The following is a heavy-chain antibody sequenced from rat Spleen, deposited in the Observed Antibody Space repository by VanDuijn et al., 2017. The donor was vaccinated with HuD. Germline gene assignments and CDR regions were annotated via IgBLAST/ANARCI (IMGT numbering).Heavy chain of an antibody. CDR1: GFTFNNYW. Sequence: EVQLVESGGGLVQPGRSLKLSCVASGFTFNNYWMTWIRQAPGKGLEWVATISYDGSSTYYRDSVKGRFTISRDNAKSTLYLQMNSLRSEDTATYYCTRAQNYPGIRGNWFAYWGQGTLVTVSS. J-gene: IGHJ3*01. D-gene: IGHD1-4*01. CDR3: TRAQNYPGIRGNWFAY. CDR2: ISYDGSST. V-gene: IGHV5-31*01.